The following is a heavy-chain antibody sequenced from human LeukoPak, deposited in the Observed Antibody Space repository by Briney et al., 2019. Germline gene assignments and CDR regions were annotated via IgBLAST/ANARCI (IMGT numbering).Heavy chain of an antibody. J-gene: IGHJ3*02. V-gene: IGHV1-18*01. D-gene: IGHD2-8*01. CDR3: ATSGVMYAKLNDRLFLQGVDAFDI. CDR1: GYTFSNYG. CDR2: ISAYNTNT. Sequence: ASVKVSCKASGYTFSNYGLTWVRQAPGQGLEWMAWISAYNTNTNYSQKFQGRVTITADESTSTAYMELSSLRSEDTALYYCATSGVMYAKLNDRLFLQGVDAFDIWGQGTMVTVSS.